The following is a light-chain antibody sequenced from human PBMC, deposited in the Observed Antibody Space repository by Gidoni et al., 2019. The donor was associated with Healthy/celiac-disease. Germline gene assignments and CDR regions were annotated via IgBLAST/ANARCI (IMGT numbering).Light chain of an antibody. CDR1: SSDVGGYNY. J-gene: IGLJ2*01. Sequence: QSALTQPPSASGSPGQSVTISCTGTSSDVGGYNYVTWYQQHPGKAPKLMIYEVSKRPSGVPDRFSGSKSGNTASLTVSGLQAEDEADYDCSSDAGSNNVVFGGGTKLTVL. V-gene: IGLV2-8*01. CDR2: EVS. CDR3: SSDAGSNNVV.